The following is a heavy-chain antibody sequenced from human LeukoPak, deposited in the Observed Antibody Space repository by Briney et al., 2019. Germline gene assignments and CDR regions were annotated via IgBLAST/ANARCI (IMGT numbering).Heavy chain of an antibody. CDR2: ISGSGGST. V-gene: IGHV3-23*01. Sequence: GGSLRLSCAASGFTFGSYAMSWVRQAPGKGLEWVSPISGSGGSTYYADSVKGRFTISRDNSKNTLYLQMNSLRPEDTAVYYCAKDYASGWYGPHDYWGQGTLVTVSS. CDR3: AKDYASGWYGPHDY. D-gene: IGHD6-19*01. J-gene: IGHJ4*02. CDR1: GFTFGSYA.